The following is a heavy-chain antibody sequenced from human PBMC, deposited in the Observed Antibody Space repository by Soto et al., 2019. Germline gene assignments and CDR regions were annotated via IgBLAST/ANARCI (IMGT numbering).Heavy chain of an antibody. CDR3: ARGLAPSSGWYWDY. Sequence: ASVKVSCKASGYNFTGYYMHWVRQAPGQGLEWMGWINPNSGGTNYAQKFQGWVTMTRDTSISTAYMELSRLRSDDTAVYYCARGLAPSSGWYWDYWGQGTLVTVSS. J-gene: IGHJ4*02. D-gene: IGHD6-19*01. V-gene: IGHV1-2*04. CDR1: GYNFTGYY. CDR2: INPNSGGT.